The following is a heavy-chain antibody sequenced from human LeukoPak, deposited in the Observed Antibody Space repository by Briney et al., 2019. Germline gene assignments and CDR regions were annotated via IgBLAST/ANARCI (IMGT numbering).Heavy chain of an antibody. Sequence: PGGSLRLSCAASGFTFSSYAMSWVRQAPGKGLEWVSAISGSGGSTYYADSVKGRFTISRDNSKNTLYLQMNSLRAEDTAVYYCAREGGYASSGYRTNFDYWGQGTLVTVSS. CDR3: AREGGYASSGYRTNFDY. CDR1: GFTFSSYA. D-gene: IGHD3-22*01. J-gene: IGHJ4*02. V-gene: IGHV3-23*01. CDR2: ISGSGGST.